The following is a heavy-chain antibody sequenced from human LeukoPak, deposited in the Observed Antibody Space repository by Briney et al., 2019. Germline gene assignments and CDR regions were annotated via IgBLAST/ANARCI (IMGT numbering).Heavy chain of an antibody. V-gene: IGHV4-34*01. CDR2: INHSGST. J-gene: IGHJ4*02. CDR1: GGSFSGYY. D-gene: IGHD3-22*01. Sequence: SETVSLTCAVYGGSFSGYYWSWIRQPPGKGLEWIGEINHSGSTNYNPSLKSRVTISVDTSKNQFSLKLSSVTAADTAVYYCARGRSSDSSGYYLPTFDYWGQGTLVCVSS. CDR3: ARGRSSDSSGYYLPTFDY.